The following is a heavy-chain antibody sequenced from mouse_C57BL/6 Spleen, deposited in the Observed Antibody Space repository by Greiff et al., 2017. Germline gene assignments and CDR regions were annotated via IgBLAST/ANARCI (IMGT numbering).Heavy chain of an antibody. D-gene: IGHD1-1*01. CDR1: GYTFTSYT. V-gene: IGHV1-4*01. J-gene: IGHJ1*03. CDR2: INPSSGYT. CDR3: ARGDGSSYGYFDV. Sequence: VQLQESGAELARPGASVKMSCKASGYTFTSYTMHWVKQRPGQGLEWIGYINPSSGYTKYNQKFKDKATLTADKSSSTAYLQLSSLTSEDSAVYYCARGDGSSYGYFDVWGTGATVTVSS.